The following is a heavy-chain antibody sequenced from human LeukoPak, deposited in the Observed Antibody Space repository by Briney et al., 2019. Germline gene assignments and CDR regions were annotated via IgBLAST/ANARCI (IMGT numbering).Heavy chain of an antibody. CDR3: AREYSSSSRYYYMDV. Sequence: GGSLRLSRAASGFTFSDHYMDWVRQAPGKGLEWVGRTRNKAKSYTTEYAASVKGRFTISRDDSKNSLYLQMNSLKTEDTAVYYCAREYSSSSRYYYMDVWGIGTTVTVSS. D-gene: IGHD6-6*01. CDR1: GFTFSDHY. CDR2: TRNKAKSYTT. J-gene: IGHJ6*03. V-gene: IGHV3-72*01.